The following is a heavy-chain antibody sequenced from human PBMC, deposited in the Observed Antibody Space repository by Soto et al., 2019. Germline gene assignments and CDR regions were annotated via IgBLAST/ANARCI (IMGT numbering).Heavy chain of an antibody. CDR3: ARGSGIVALPGELEDVNYDY. CDR1: GQSFSGHS. V-gene: IGHV4-34*01. J-gene: IGHJ4*02. CDR2: LNESGST. Sequence: QVQLQQWGAGLVKPSETLSLSCAVYGQSFSGHSWAWIRQPPGQGLEWIGELNESGSTYYNPSLKSRVTISSDTSKNQFSLKLRSVSAADTAAYFCARGSGIVALPGELEDVNYDYWGQGSLVNVSS. D-gene: IGHD1-1*01.